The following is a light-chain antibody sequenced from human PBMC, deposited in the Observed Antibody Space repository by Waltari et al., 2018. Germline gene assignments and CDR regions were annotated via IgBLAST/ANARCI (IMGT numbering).Light chain of an antibody. J-gene: IGKJ2*01. Sequence: IVLTQSPGTLSFSPGETSTLSSRTSQSPSKRYLTWYQQKPDQAPRLLIYGASSRAAGIPDRFSCSGSGTDFTLTITRLEPEDSAVYYCQQYGSSILYTFGQGTKLEIK. CDR3: QQYGSSILYT. CDR2: GAS. CDR1: QSPSKRY. V-gene: IGKV3-20*01.